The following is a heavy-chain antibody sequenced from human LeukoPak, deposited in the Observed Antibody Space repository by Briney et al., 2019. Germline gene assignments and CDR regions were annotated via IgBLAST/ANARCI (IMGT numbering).Heavy chain of an antibody. CDR3: AEDREPGKRYFDF. J-gene: IGHJ4*02. CDR2: ISGDGSYT. D-gene: IGHD1-26*01. Sequence: PGGSLRLSCAASGFTVSSNYMSWVRQAPGKGLEWVSAISGDGSYTTCADSVQGRFTISRDNSKNTLSLQMNSLWAEDTAVYYCAEDREPGKRYFDFWGQGTLVTVSS. V-gene: IGHV3-23*01. CDR1: GFTVSSNY.